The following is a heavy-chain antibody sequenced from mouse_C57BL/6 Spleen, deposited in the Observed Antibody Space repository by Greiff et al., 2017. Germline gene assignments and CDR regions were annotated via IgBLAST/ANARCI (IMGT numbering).Heavy chain of an antibody. D-gene: IGHD1-1*01. CDR1: GFNIKDDY. CDR2: IDPENGDT. Sequence: VQLQQSGAELVRPGASVKLSCTASGFNIKDDYMHWVKQRPEQGLEWIGWIDPENGDTEYASKFQGKATITADTSSNTAYLQLSSLTSEDTAVYYCTTGAYYYGSSYGAYWGQGTLVTVSA. CDR3: TTGAYYYGSSYGAY. J-gene: IGHJ3*01. V-gene: IGHV14-4*01.